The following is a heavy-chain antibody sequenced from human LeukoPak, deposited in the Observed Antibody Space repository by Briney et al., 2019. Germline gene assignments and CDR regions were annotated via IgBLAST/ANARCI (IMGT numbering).Heavy chain of an antibody. CDR2: IYYSGST. D-gene: IGHD2-15*01. CDR3: ARAPGYCSGGSCVKKFFPSGAFDI. Sequence: SETLSLTCTVSGGSISSSSYYWGWIRQPPGKGLEWIGSIYYSGSTYYNPSLKSRVTISVDTSKNQFSLKLSSVTAADTAVYYCARAPGYCSGGSCVKKFFPSGAFDIWGQGTMVTVSS. V-gene: IGHV4-39*07. CDR1: GGSISSSSYY. J-gene: IGHJ3*02.